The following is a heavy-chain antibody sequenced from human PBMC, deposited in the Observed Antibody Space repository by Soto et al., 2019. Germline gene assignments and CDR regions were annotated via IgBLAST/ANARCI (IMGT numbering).Heavy chain of an antibody. CDR2: INHSGST. Sequence: PSETLSHTCAVDGGSFSAYYWGWIRQPPGTGLEWIGEINHSGSTNYNPSLKSRVTISVDTSKNQFSLKLTSVTAADTAVYYCARDKITGLFDYWGQGTLVTVSS. CDR3: ARDKITGLFDY. J-gene: IGHJ4*02. CDR1: GGSFSAYY. V-gene: IGHV4-34*01. D-gene: IGHD2-8*02.